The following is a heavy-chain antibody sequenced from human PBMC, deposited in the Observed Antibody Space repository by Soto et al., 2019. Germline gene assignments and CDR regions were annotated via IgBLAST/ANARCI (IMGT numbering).Heavy chain of an antibody. V-gene: IGHV3-21*01. CDR3: ARDFGMPHLPTYGMDV. CDR2: ISSSSSYI. D-gene: IGHD3-3*01. J-gene: IGHJ6*02. Sequence: GSLRLSCAASGFTFSSYSMNWVRQAPGKGLEWVSSISSSSSYIYYADSVKGRFTISRDNAKNSLYLQMNSLRAEDTAVYYCARDFGMPHLPTYGMDVWGQGTTVTVSS. CDR1: GFTFSSYS.